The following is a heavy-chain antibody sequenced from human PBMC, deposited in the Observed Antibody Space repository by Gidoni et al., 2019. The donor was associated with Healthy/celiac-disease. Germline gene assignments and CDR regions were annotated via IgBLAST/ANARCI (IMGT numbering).Heavy chain of an antibody. V-gene: IGHV3-23*01. CDR3: ANHLRVAAADLGYYFDY. CDR2: ISGSGGST. D-gene: IGHD6-13*01. CDR1: GFTFSSYA. Sequence: EVQLLESGGGLVQPGGSLRLSCAASGFTFSSYAMSWVRQAPGKGLEWVSAISGSGGSTYYADSVKGRFTISRDNSKNTLYLQMNSLRAEDTAVYYCANHLRVAAADLGYYFDYWGQGTLVTVSS. J-gene: IGHJ4*02.